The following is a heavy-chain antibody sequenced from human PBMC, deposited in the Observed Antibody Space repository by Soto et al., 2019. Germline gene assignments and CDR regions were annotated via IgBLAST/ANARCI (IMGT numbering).Heavy chain of an antibody. D-gene: IGHD1-26*01. Sequence: GGSLRLSCITSGFTFSSYAMHWVRQAPGKGLEWVAVISYDGSNKYYADSVKGRFTISRDNSKNTLYLQMNSLRAEDTAVYYCARDSSGTPLGSNCGMDVWGQGTTVTVSS. V-gene: IGHV3-30-3*01. J-gene: IGHJ6*02. CDR1: GFTFSSYA. CDR3: ARDSSGTPLGSNCGMDV. CDR2: ISYDGSNK.